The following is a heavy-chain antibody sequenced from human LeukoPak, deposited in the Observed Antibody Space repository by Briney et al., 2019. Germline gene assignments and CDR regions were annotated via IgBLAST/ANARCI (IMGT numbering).Heavy chain of an antibody. CDR2: IRNKANIYTT. CDR1: GFTFSDHY. V-gene: IGHV3-72*01. CDR3: ARAPNSGTLGEDY. D-gene: IGHD1-26*01. Sequence: GGSLRLSCAASGFTFSDHYMDWVRQAPGKGLEGVGRIRNKANIYTTEYAASVKGRFTISRDDSKNSLYLQMNSLKTEDTAVYYCARAPNSGTLGEDYWGQGTLVTVSS. J-gene: IGHJ4*02.